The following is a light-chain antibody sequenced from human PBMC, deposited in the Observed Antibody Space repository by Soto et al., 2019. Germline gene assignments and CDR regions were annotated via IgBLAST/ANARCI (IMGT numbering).Light chain of an antibody. V-gene: IGKV1-5*03. CDR1: QSISNW. CDR3: QQYDSYRT. J-gene: IGKJ1*01. CDR2: KAS. Sequence: DIQMTQSPSSLSASVGDRVTFTCRASQSISNWLAWYQQKPGKAPKLLIYKASTLESGVPSRFSGSGSGTEFTLTISSLQADDFATYYCQQYDSYRTFGQGTKVDIK.